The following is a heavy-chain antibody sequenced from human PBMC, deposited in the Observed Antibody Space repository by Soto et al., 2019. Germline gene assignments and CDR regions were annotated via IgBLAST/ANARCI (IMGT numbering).Heavy chain of an antibody. D-gene: IGHD1-26*01. CDR2: ISAYNGNT. Sequence: GASVKVSCKASGYTYTSYGISWVRQAPGQGLEWMGWISAYNGNTNYAQKLQGRVIMTTDTSTSTAYMELRSLRSDDTAVYYCARGVGVPHGPAFEIWGQGTMVTVSS. CDR1: GYTYTSYG. V-gene: IGHV1-18*01. J-gene: IGHJ3*02. CDR3: ARGVGVPHGPAFEI.